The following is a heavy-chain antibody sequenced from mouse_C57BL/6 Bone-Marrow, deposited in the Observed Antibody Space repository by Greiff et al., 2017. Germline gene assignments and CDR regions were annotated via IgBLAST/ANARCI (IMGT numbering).Heavy chain of an antibody. D-gene: IGHD1-1*01. CDR1: GYPFTSYW. CDR2: IHPNRGST. CDR3: ARYYYYYYAMDY. Sequence: QVQLQQSGAELVKPGASVKLSCQASGYPFTSYWMHWVKQRPGQGLEWIGMIHPNRGSTNYNEKFKSKATLTVDKSSSTAYMQLSSLTSEDSAVYYCARYYYYYYAMDYWGQGTSVTVSS. V-gene: IGHV1-64*01. J-gene: IGHJ4*01.